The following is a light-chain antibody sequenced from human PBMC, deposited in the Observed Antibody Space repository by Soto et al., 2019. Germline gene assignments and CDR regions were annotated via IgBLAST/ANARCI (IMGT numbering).Light chain of an antibody. CDR2: DVS. CDR3: TSYTSSGTYV. J-gene: IGLJ1*01. V-gene: IGLV2-14*01. CDR1: SSDVGGYNY. Sequence: QSALTQPASVSGYPGQSITISCTGTSSDVGGYNYVSWHQQHPGKAPKLTIYDVSSRPSGVSNRFSAYKSGNTASLTISGLQAEDEADYYCTSYTSSGTYVFGTGTKVTVL.